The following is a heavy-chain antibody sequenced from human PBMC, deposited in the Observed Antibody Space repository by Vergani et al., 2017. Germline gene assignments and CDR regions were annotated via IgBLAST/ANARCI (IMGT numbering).Heavy chain of an antibody. D-gene: IGHD1-20*01. CDR3: AHRDIFDDNCEYFDY. CDR2: IYWNDDK. CDR1: GFSVSRSGVG. Sequence: QITLKESGPTLVKPTQTLTLTCTVSGFSVSRSGVGGAWIRQPPGKALECLAIIYWNDDKRYSPSLMGKLPIAKDNSRIQVVLTMTNIDAVDTSTYYFAHRDIFDDNCEYFDYWGPGTLVTVSS. J-gene: IGHJ4*02. V-gene: IGHV2-5*01.